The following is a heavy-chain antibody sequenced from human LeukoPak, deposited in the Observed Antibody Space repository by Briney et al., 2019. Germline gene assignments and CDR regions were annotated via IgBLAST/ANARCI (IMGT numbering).Heavy chain of an antibody. D-gene: IGHD2-2*02. CDR1: GFTFSSYA. CDR2: ISGSGGST. CDR3: ASAARCTRCYTGLFEY. Sequence: GGSLRLSCAASGFTFSSYAMSWVRQAPGKGLEWVSAISGSGGSTYYADSVKGRFTISRDNSKNTLYLQMNSLRAEDTAVYYCASAARCTRCYTGLFEYWGQGTLVTVSS. J-gene: IGHJ4*02. V-gene: IGHV3-23*01.